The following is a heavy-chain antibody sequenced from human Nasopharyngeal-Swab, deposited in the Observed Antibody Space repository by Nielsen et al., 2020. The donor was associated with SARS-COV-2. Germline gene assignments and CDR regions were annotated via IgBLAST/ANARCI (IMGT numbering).Heavy chain of an antibody. CDR2: IYYSGST. V-gene: IGHV4-39*01. J-gene: IGHJ6*02. CDR3: ARHPFYYGMDV. CDR1: GGSISSSSYY. Sequence: GSLRLSCTVSGGSISSSSYYWGWIRQPPGKGLEWIGSIYYSGSTYYNPSLKSRVTISVDTSKNQFSLKLSSVTAADTAVYYCARHPFYYGMDVWGQGTLVTVSS.